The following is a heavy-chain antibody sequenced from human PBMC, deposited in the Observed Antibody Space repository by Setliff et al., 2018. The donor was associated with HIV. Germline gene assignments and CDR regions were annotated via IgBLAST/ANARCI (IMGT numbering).Heavy chain of an antibody. CDR1: GFTVSSNY. J-gene: IGHJ3*02. V-gene: IGHV3-66*02. D-gene: IGHD5-18*01. Sequence: GGSLRLSCAASGFTVSSNYMSWVRQAPGKGLAWVSVIYSGGSTYYADSVKGRFTISRDNSKNTRYLQMTSLRAEDTAVYYCARERGDTAMVEGSAHDDFDIWGQGTMVTVSS. CDR2: IYSGGST. CDR3: ARERGDTAMVEGSAHDDFDI.